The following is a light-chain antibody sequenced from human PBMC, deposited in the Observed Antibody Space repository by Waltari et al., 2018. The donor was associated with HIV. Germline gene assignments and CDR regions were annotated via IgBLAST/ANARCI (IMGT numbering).Light chain of an antibody. CDR3: QTWGTGIQV. CDR1: SGHTNYA. J-gene: IGLJ3*02. CDR2: LKRDGSH. V-gene: IGLV4-69*02. Sequence: QLVLTQSPSASASLGASVKLTCTLSSGHTNYAIAWHQQHPEKGPRYLMTLKRDGSHSKGDGIPDRFSGSSSGAERDLIISSLQSEDEADYYCQTWGTGIQVFGGGTKVTVL.